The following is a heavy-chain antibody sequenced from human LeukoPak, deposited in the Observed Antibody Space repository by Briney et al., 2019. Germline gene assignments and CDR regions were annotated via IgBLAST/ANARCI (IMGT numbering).Heavy chain of an antibody. CDR2: MNPNSGNT. D-gene: IGHD1-26*01. CDR1: GYTFTSYD. Sequence: ASVKVSCKASGYTFTSYDINWVRQATGQGLEWMGWMNPNSGNTGYAQKFQGRVTMTRDTSTSTVYMELSSLRSEDTAVYYCASVDGSGTDFDYWGQGTLVTVTS. V-gene: IGHV1-8*01. J-gene: IGHJ4*02. CDR3: ASVDGSGTDFDY.